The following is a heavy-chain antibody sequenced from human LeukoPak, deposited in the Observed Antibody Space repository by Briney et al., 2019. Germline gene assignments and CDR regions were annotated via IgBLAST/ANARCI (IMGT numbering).Heavy chain of an antibody. CDR1: GFTFSSYA. CDR2: ISGSDGSA. CDR3: AKDFVGTGNFRGGDY. J-gene: IGHJ4*02. V-gene: IGHV3-23*01. D-gene: IGHD1-1*01. Sequence: GGSLRLSCSASGFTFSSYAMSWVRQAPGKGLEWVSIISGSDGSAYYADSVKGRFTISRDNSKNTLYLQMNSLRAEDTALYYCAKDFVGTGNFRGGDYWGQGTLVTVSS.